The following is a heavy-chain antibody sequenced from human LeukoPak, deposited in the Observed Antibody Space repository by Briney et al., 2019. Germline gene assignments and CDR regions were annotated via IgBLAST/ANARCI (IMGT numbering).Heavy chain of an antibody. D-gene: IGHD5-18*01. J-gene: IGHJ4*02. CDR2: IKQDGTEK. CDR3: AREGYNYGDFDY. Sequence: PGGFLRLSCAASGFTFSSYWMSWVRQAPGKGLEWVANIKQDGTEKYYEDSVKGRFTISRDNAKNSLYLQMNSLRAEDTAVYYCAREGYNYGDFDYWGQGTLVTVSS. CDR1: GFTFSSYW. V-gene: IGHV3-7*03.